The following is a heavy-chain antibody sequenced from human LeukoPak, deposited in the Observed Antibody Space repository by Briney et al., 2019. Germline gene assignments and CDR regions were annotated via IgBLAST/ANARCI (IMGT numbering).Heavy chain of an antibody. CDR2: IYSGGST. D-gene: IGHD1-26*01. J-gene: IGHJ3*02. CDR3: ARDMKVGATVGAFDI. CDR1: GFTVSSNY. Sequence: GGSLRLSCAASGFTVSSNYMSWVRQAPGKGLEWVSVIYSGGSTYYADSVKGRFTISRDNSKNTLYLQMNSLRAEDTAVYYCARDMKVGATVGAFDIWGQGTMVTVSS. V-gene: IGHV3-66*01.